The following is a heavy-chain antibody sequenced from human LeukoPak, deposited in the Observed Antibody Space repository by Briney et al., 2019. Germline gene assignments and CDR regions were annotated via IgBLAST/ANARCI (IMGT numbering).Heavy chain of an antibody. J-gene: IGHJ5*02. V-gene: IGHV4-34*01. D-gene: IGHD3-22*01. Sequence: SETLSLTCVVNGGSFSGYYWSWIRQPPGKGLEWIGEINHSGSVNYNPSLKSRVTISVDTSKNQLSLRLKSMTAADTAVYYCASWTYDYGSSSSPELSWGQGTLVTVSS. CDR3: ASWTYDYGSSSSPELS. CDR1: GGSFSGYY. CDR2: INHSGSV.